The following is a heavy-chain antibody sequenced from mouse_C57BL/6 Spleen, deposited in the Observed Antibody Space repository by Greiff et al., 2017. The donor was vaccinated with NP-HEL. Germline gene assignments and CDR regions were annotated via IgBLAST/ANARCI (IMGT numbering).Heavy chain of an antibody. CDR3: ARHHSNHMDY. D-gene: IGHD2-5*01. CDR1: GFSLTSFG. Sequence: VTLQQSGPGLVAPSQSLSITCTVSGFSLTSFGVHLVRQPPGTGLGWLLVIWSDESTTYKSALKSRLSISKDNSKRQVFLKMNSHQTDDTAMYYCARHHSNHMDYWGQGTSVTVSS. J-gene: IGHJ4*01. CDR2: IWSDEST. V-gene: IGHV2-6-1*01.